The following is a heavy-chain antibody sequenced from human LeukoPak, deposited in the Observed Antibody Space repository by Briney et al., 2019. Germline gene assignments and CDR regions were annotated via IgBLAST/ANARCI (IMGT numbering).Heavy chain of an antibody. J-gene: IGHJ5*02. CDR3: ARNNWFGEFENWFDP. V-gene: IGHV3-7*01. Sequence: GGSLRLSCAASGFTFSSYWMSWVRQAPGKGLEWVANIRQGGGEKYYVDSVKGRFTISRDNAKNSLYLQMNSLRAEDTAVYYCARNNWFGEFENWFDPWGQGTLVTVSS. D-gene: IGHD3-10*01. CDR1: GFTFSSYW. CDR2: IRQGGGEK.